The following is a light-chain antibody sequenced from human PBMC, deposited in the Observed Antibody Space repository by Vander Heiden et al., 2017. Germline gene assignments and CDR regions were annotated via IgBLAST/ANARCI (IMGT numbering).Light chain of an antibody. CDR2: LGS. CDR1: QSLLHTNGYNY. Sequence: DIVVTQSPLSLPVTPGEPASISCRSSQSLLHTNGYNYLDWYLQKPGQSPQLLIYLGSNRASGVPDRFSGSGSGTDFTLKISRGEAEDVGVYYCMQAIQSPITLGQGTRLEIK. CDR3: MQAIQSPIT. V-gene: IGKV2-28*01. J-gene: IGKJ5*01.